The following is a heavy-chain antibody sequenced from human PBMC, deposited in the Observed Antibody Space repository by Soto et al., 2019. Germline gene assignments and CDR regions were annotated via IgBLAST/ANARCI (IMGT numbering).Heavy chain of an antibody. Sequence: SETLSLTCAVSGGSISSSNWWSWVRQPPGKGLEWIGEIYHSGSTNYNLSLKSRVTISVDKSKNQFSLKLSSVTAADTAVYYCARSHSNGWYYFDYWGQGTLVTVSS. CDR1: GGSISSSNW. CDR3: ARSHSNGWYYFDY. V-gene: IGHV4-4*02. J-gene: IGHJ4*02. D-gene: IGHD6-19*01. CDR2: IYHSGST.